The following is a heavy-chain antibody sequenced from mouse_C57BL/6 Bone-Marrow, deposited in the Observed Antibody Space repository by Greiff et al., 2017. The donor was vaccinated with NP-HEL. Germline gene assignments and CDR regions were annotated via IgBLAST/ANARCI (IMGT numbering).Heavy chain of an antibody. D-gene: IGHD1-2*01. CDR2: IYPSDSET. Sequence: QVQLQQPGAELVRPGSSVKLSCKASGYTFTSYWMDWVKQRPGQGLEWIGNIYPSDSETHYNQKFKDKATLTVDKSSSTAYMQLSSLTSEDSAVYYCARAHYDGYAMDYWGQGTSVTVSS. J-gene: IGHJ4*01. CDR1: GYTFTSYW. V-gene: IGHV1-61*01. CDR3: ARAHYDGYAMDY.